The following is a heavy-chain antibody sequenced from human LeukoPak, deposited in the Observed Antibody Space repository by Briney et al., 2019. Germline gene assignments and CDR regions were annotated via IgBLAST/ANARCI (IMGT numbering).Heavy chain of an antibody. D-gene: IGHD6-19*01. CDR3: ARGTGKQWLIYYYYYYMDV. CDR1: GYTFTGYH. J-gene: IGHJ6*03. CDR2: MNPNSGNT. V-gene: IGHV1-8*02. Sequence: ASVKVSCKASGYTFTGYHMHWVRQATGQGLEWMGWMNPNSGNTGYAQKFQGRVTMTRNTSISTAYMELSSLRSEDTAVYYCARGTGKQWLIYYYYYYMDVWGKGTTVTISS.